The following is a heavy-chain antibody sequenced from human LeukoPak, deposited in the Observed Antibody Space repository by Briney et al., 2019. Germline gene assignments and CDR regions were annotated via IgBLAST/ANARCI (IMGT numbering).Heavy chain of an antibody. CDR3: ARLLRYFDWGGYYFDY. D-gene: IGHD3-9*01. CDR1: GGSISSSSYY. J-gene: IGHJ4*02. CDR2: IYYSGST. V-gene: IGHV4-39*01. Sequence: SETLSLTCTVSGGSISSSSYYWGWIRQPPGKGLEWIGSIYYSGSTYYNPSLKSRVTISVDTSKNQFALKLSSVTAADTAVYYCARLLRYFDWGGYYFDYWGQGTLVTVSS.